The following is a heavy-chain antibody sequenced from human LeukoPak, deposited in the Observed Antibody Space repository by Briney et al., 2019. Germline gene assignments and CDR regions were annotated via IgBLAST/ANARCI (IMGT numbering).Heavy chain of an antibody. CDR1: GFTFDDYA. V-gene: IGHV3-9*01. CDR3: ARALEWTKEPLFNY. D-gene: IGHD3-3*01. Sequence: GRSLRLSCAASGFTFDDYAMHWVRQAPGKGLEWVSGISWNSGSIGYADSVKGRFTISRDNAKNSLYLQMNSLRAEDTALYYCARALEWTKEPLFNYWGQGTLVTVSS. CDR2: ISWNSGSI. J-gene: IGHJ4*02.